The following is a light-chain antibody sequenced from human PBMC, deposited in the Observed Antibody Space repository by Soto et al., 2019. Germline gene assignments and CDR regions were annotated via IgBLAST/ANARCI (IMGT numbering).Light chain of an antibody. J-gene: IGLJ1*01. CDR2: YDY. CDR3: AAWDDSLNDYA. Sequence: QSVLTQPPSMSEAPGQRVTISCSGRWANTGNYAVNWYQQFPGKAPKLLIYYDYLLSSGISDRFSGSKSGTSASLVISDLQSEDEAMYYCAAWDDSLNDYAFGAGTKVTVL. CDR1: WANTGNYA. V-gene: IGLV1-36*01.